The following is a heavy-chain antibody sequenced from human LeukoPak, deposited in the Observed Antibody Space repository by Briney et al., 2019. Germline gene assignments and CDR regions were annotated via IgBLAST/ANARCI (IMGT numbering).Heavy chain of an antibody. V-gene: IGHV4-4*07. D-gene: IGHD3-10*01. Sequence: SETLSLTCTVSGGSISSYYWSWIRQPAGKGLDWIGRIYTSGSTNYNPSLKSRVTMSVDTSKNQFSLKLSSVTAADTAVYYCARGLPLWFGELPAFDIWGQGTMVTVSS. J-gene: IGHJ3*02. CDR2: IYTSGST. CDR1: GGSISSYY. CDR3: ARGLPLWFGELPAFDI.